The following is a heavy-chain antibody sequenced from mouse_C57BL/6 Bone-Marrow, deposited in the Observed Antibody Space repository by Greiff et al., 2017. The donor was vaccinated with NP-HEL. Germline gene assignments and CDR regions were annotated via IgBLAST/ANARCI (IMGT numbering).Heavy chain of an antibody. V-gene: IGHV1-42*01. CDR3: AREGPRYAMDY. J-gene: IGHJ4*01. Sequence: VQLQQSGPELVKPGASVKISCKASGYSFTGYYMNWVKQSPEKSLEWIGEINPSTGGTTYNQKFKAKATLTVDKSSSTAYMQLKSLTSEDSAVYYCAREGPRYAMDYWGQGTSVTVSS. CDR1: GYSFTGYY. D-gene: IGHD3-3*01. CDR2: INPSTGGT.